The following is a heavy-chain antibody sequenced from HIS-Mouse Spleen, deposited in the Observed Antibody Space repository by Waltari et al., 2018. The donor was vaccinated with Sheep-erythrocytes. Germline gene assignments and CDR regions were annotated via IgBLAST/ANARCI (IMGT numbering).Heavy chain of an antibody. V-gene: IGHV4-34*01. Sequence: QVQLQQWGAGLLKPSETLSLTCAAYGGSFSGYYWSWIRQPPGKGLEWIGEINHSGSTNYNPSLKSRVTISVDTSKNQFSLKLSSVTAADTAVYYCALSVDLAGAFDIWGQGTMVTVSS. CDR1: GGSFSGYY. CDR2: INHSGST. J-gene: IGHJ3*02. CDR3: ALSVDLAGAFDI. D-gene: IGHD6-19*01.